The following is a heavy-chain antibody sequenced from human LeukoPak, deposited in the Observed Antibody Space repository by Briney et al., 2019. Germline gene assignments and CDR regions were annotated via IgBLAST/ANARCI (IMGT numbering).Heavy chain of an antibody. Sequence: GGSLRLSCAASGFTFSSYSMNWVRQAPGKGLEWVSYISSSSSTIYYADSVKGRFTISRDNAKNSLYLQMNSLRAEDTAVYYCARDGQRWLQLDHFDYWGQGTLVTVSS. CDR3: ARDGQRWLQLDHFDY. CDR2: ISSSSSTI. D-gene: IGHD5-24*01. CDR1: GFTFSSYS. J-gene: IGHJ4*02. V-gene: IGHV3-48*04.